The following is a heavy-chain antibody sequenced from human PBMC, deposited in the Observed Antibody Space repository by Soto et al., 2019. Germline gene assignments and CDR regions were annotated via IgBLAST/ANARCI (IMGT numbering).Heavy chain of an antibody. J-gene: IGHJ6*02. D-gene: IGHD3-22*01. V-gene: IGHV3-53*01. CDR2: IYSGGST. CDR1: GFTVSSNY. Sequence: PGGSLRLSCAASGFTVSSNYMSWVRQAPGKGLEWVSVIYSGGSTYYADSVKGRFTISRDNSKNTLYLQMNSLRAEDTAVYYCAREVIGYGMDVWGQGTTVTVSS. CDR3: AREVIGYGMDV.